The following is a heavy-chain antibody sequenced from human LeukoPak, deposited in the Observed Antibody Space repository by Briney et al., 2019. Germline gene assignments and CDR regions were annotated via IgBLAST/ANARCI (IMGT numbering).Heavy chain of an antibody. J-gene: IGHJ4*02. CDR1: GFTFDDYG. CDR3: ASGGIYYGAAFDF. Sequence: GGSLRLSCAASGFTFDDYGMSWVRHAPGKGLEWVSGINWNGGSTGYADSVKGRFTISRDNAKNFLYLQMNSLRAEDTALYYCASGGIYYGAAFDFWGQGTLVTVSS. V-gene: IGHV3-20*04. D-gene: IGHD1-26*01. CDR2: INWNGGST.